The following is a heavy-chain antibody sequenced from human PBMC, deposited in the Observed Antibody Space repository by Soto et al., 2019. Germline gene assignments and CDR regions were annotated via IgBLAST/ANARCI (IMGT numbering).Heavy chain of an antibody. D-gene: IGHD3-22*01. Sequence: GASVKVSCKASGYTFTSYGISWVRQAPGQGLEWMGWISAYNGNTNYAQKLQGRVTMTTDTSTSTAYTELRSLRSDDTAVYYCARDVDGGFAYYYDSSGYYPFDYWGQGTLVTVSS. CDR2: ISAYNGNT. V-gene: IGHV1-18*01. J-gene: IGHJ4*02. CDR1: GYTFTSYG. CDR3: ARDVDGGFAYYYDSSGYYPFDY.